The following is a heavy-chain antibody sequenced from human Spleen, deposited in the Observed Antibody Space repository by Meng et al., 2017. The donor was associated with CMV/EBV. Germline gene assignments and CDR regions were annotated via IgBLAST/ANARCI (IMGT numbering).Heavy chain of an antibody. Sequence: GESLKISCRASGFTFGDYAMSWVRQAPGKGLEWIGFIRTSTYGGTTKYAASVKGKFTISRDDSKSIAYLQIHSLKTEDSAVYYCSRDNYEAGSLEWLSVSLGPDAFDVWGQGTVVTVSS. CDR2: IRTSTYGGTT. D-gene: IGHD3-3*01. CDR3: SRDNYEAGSLEWLSVSLGPDAFDV. V-gene: IGHV3-49*04. CDR1: GFTFGDYA. J-gene: IGHJ3*01.